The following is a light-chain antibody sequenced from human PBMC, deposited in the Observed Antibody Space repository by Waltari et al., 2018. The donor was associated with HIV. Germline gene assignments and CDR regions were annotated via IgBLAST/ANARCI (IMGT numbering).Light chain of an antibody. V-gene: IGKV3-20*01. J-gene: IGKJ3*01. CDR3: QQYGTSPFT. Sequence: EIVLTQSPGTLSLSPGERATLSCRASQSVSSSYLAWYQQKPGQAPRLLIYGGSNRATGIPDRFRGSGSGADFTLTINRLEPEDFAVYYCQQYGTSPFTFGPGTKVDIK. CDR2: GGS. CDR1: QSVSSSY.